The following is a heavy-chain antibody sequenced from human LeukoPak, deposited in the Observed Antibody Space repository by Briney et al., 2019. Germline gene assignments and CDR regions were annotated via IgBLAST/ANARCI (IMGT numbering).Heavy chain of an antibody. V-gene: IGHV4-59*08. Sequence: SETLSLTCTVSGGSISSYYWSWIPQPPGKGLEWIGYIYYNGSTNYNPSLKSRVTISVDTSKNQFSLKLSSVTAADTAVYYCARAQNGYNLGIYYYGMDVWGQGTTVTVSS. D-gene: IGHD5-24*01. CDR3: ARAQNGYNLGIYYYGMDV. J-gene: IGHJ6*02. CDR1: GGSISSYY. CDR2: IYYNGST.